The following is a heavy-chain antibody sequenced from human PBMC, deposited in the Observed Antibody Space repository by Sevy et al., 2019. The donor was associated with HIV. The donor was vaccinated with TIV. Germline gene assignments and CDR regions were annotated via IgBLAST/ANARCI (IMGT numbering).Heavy chain of an antibody. CDR2: IDPISAGT. V-gene: IGHV1-2*02. CDR3: VRIRFQTGAFDS. J-gene: IGHJ4*02. CDR1: GYTFTGHY. Sequence: ASVKVSCKASGYTFTGHYLHWVRQAPGRGLEWMGWIDPISAGTNYAQKFKGGVTMARDTSISTAYMELSRLRFDDTAMYYCVRIRFQTGAFDSWGQGTLVTVSS. D-gene: IGHD7-27*01.